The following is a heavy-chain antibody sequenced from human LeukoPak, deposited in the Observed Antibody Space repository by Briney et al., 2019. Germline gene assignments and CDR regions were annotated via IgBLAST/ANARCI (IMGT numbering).Heavy chain of an antibody. D-gene: IGHD3-22*01. V-gene: IGHV4-4*07. CDR2: IYTSGST. Sequence: SETLSLTCTVSGGSISSYYWSWIRQPAGKGLEWIGRIYTSGSTNYNPSLKSRVTMSVDTSKNQFSLKLSSVTAADTAVYYCARSIDYYDSSGPDYWGQGTLVPVSS. J-gene: IGHJ4*02. CDR3: ARSIDYYDSSGPDY. CDR1: GGSISSYY.